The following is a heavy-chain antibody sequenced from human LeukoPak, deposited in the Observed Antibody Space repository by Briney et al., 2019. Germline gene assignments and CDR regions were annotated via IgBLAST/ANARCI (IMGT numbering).Heavy chain of an antibody. Sequence: GGSLRLSCVASGFAFSSFGMHWVRQAPGKGLKWVAVIWHDGSNRNYADSVKGRFTISRDNSKNTVFLQMSSLRAEGTAVYYCAKAVDLVGYFDSWGQGTLVTVSS. CDR1: GFAFSSFG. CDR2: IWHDGSNR. D-gene: IGHD6-6*01. J-gene: IGHJ4*03. V-gene: IGHV3-33*06. CDR3: AKAVDLVGYFDS.